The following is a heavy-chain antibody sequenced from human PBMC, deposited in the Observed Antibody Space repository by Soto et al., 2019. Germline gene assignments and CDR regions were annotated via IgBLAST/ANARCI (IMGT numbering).Heavy chain of an antibody. Sequence: SETLSLTCAVYGGSFSGYYWSWIRQPPGKGLEWIGKINHSGSTNYNPSLKSRVTISVDTSKNQFSLKLSSVAAADTAVYYCARGRGFGGKLFDYWGQGTLVTVSS. D-gene: IGHD3-16*01. J-gene: IGHJ4*02. CDR1: GGSFSGYY. V-gene: IGHV4-34*01. CDR3: ARGRGFGGKLFDY. CDR2: INHSGST.